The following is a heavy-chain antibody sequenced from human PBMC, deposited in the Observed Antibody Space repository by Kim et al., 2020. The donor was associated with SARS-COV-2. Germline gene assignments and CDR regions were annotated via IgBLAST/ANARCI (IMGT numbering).Heavy chain of an antibody. CDR1: GGSISSYY. D-gene: IGHD3-16*02. Sequence: SETLSLTCTVSGGSISSYYWSWIRQPPGKGLEWIGYIYYSGSTNYNPSLKSRVTISVDTSKNQFSLKLSSVTAADTAVYYCARGTGVWGSYRTHLNWFDPWGQGTLVTVSS. CDR2: IYYSGST. J-gene: IGHJ5*02. CDR3: ARGTGVWGSYRTHLNWFDP. V-gene: IGHV4-59*01.